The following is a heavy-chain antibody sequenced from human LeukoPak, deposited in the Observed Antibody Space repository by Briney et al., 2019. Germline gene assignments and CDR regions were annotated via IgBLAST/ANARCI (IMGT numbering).Heavy chain of an antibody. Sequence: TGASLQISCQGSGYSFTSYWIDCVGEMPGKGLEWMGIIHPGDSDTRYSPSFQGQVTISADKSISTAYLQWSSLKASDTAMYYCASPLDYYDSSGYAFDIWGQGTMVTVSS. J-gene: IGHJ3*02. CDR3: ASPLDYYDSSGYAFDI. D-gene: IGHD3-22*01. CDR1: GYSFTSYW. CDR2: IHPGDSDT. V-gene: IGHV5-51*01.